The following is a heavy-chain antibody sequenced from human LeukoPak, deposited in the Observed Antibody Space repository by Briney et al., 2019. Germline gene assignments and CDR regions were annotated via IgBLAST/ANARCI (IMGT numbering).Heavy chain of an antibody. V-gene: IGHV3-30*04. J-gene: IGHJ4*02. CDR3: ARDNGFYFVAGTFDY. CDR2: ISYDGSNK. Sequence: PGRSLRLSCAASGFTFSSYAMHWVRQAPGKGLEWVAVISYDGSNKYYADSVEGRFTISRDNSKNTLYLQMNSLRAEDTAVYYCARDNGFYFVAGTFDYWGQGTLVTVSS. D-gene: IGHD6-19*01. CDR1: GFTFSSYA.